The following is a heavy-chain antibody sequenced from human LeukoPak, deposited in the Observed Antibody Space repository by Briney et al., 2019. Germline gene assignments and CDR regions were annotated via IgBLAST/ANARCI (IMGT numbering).Heavy chain of an antibody. Sequence: GSLRLSCAASGFTFSSYWMSWVRQLPGKGLEWIGNIHSSGNSFCNPSLKSRVTISVDTSKNQFSLKLGSVTAADTAVYYCEKDSHLDVWGHGTTVTVSS. CDR1: GFTFSSYW. V-gene: IGHV4-59*04. CDR3: EKDSHLDV. J-gene: IGHJ6*02. CDR2: IHSSGNS. D-gene: IGHD2-15*01.